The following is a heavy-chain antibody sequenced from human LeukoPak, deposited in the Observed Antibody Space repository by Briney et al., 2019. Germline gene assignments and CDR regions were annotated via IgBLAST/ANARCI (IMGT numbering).Heavy chain of an antibody. V-gene: IGHV1-24*01. CDR3: ATFPLDTAMAEHY. J-gene: IGHJ4*02. CDR1: GYTLTELS. Sequence: ASVTVSCTVSGYTLTELSMHWVRQAPGKGLEWMGGFDPEDGETIYAQKFQGRVTMTEDTSTDTAYMELSSLRSEDTAVYYCATFPLDTAMAEHYWGQGTLVTVSS. CDR2: FDPEDGET. D-gene: IGHD5-18*01.